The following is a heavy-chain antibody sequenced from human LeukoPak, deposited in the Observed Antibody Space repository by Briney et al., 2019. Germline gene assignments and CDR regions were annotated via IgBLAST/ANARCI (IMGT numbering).Heavy chain of an antibody. CDR2: MSGSGGST. J-gene: IGHJ4*02. V-gene: IGHV3-23*01. Sequence: GGSLRLSCAASGFTFSSYAMSWVRQAPGKGLEWVSAMSGSGGSTYYADSVKGRFTISRDNSKNTLYLQMNSLRAEDTAVYYCAKGKDTYSYDSSGYYFGEYWGRGTLVTVSS. CDR3: AKGKDTYSYDSSGYYFGEY. CDR1: GFTFSSYA. D-gene: IGHD3-22*01.